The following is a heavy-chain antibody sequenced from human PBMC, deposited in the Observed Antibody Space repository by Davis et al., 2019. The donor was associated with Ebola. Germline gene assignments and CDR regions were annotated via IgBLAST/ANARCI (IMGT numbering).Heavy chain of an antibody. CDR3: ARGLVVPHHHYYYGMDV. CDR1: GFTFSSYA. Sequence: GESLKISCAASGFTFSSYAMSWVRQAPGKGLEWVSAISGSGGSTYYADSVKGRFTISRDNSKNTLYLQMNSLRAEDTAVYYCARGLVVPHHHYYYGMDVWGQGTTVTVSS. V-gene: IGHV3-23*01. J-gene: IGHJ6*02. CDR2: ISGSGGST. D-gene: IGHD2-2*01.